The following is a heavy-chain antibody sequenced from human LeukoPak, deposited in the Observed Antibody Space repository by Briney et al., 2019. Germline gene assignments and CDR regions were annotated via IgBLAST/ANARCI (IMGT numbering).Heavy chain of an antibody. CDR1: GYTFTSYG. V-gene: IGHV1-18*01. CDR3: ARDSADTYYYDSSGYQDFDY. CDR2: ISAYNGNT. D-gene: IGHD3-22*01. Sequence: ASVKASCKASGYTFTSYGISWVRQAPGQGLEWMGWISAYNGNTNYAQKLQGRVTMTTDTSTSTAYMELRSLRSDDTAVYYCARDSADTYYYDSSGYQDFDYWGQGTLVTVSS. J-gene: IGHJ4*02.